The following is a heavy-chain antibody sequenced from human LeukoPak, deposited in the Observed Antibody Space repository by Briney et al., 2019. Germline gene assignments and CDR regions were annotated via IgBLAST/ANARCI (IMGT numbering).Heavy chain of an antibody. V-gene: IGHV4-4*09. Sequence: PSETLPLTCTVSGGSISSYYWSWIRQPPGKGLEWIGYIYTSGSTNYNPSLKSRVTISVDTSKNQFSLKLSSVTAADTAVYYCARHLPLWFGELTNWFDPWGQGTLVTVSS. D-gene: IGHD3-10*01. CDR2: IYTSGST. CDR3: ARHLPLWFGELTNWFDP. CDR1: GGSISSYY. J-gene: IGHJ5*02.